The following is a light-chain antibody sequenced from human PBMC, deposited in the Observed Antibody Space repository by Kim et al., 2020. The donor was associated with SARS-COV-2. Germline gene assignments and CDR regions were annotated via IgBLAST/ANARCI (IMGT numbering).Light chain of an antibody. CDR2: RNN. CDR1: SSNIGSNY. J-gene: IGLJ3*02. V-gene: IGLV1-47*01. Sequence: ELTQPPSASGTPGQRVTISCSGSSSNIGSNYVYWYQQLPGTAPKLLIYRNNQRPSGVPDRFSGSKSGTSAPLAISGLRSEDEADYYCAAWDDSLSGQVFGGGTQLTVL. CDR3: AAWDDSLSGQV.